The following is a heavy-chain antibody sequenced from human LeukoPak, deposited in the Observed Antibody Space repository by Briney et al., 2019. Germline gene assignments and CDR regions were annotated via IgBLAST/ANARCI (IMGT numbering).Heavy chain of an antibody. CDR2: INSDGSSA. D-gene: IGHD7-27*01. CDR3: TSSLGPLTDY. V-gene: IGHV3-74*01. CDR1: GGSISSGGYY. J-gene: IGHJ4*02. Sequence: LSLTCTVSGGSISSGGYYWSWVRQAPGKGLVWVSRINSDGSSATYADSAEGRFTISRDNARNTLYLQMNSLRVEDTAVYYCTSSLGPLTDYWGQGTLVTVSS.